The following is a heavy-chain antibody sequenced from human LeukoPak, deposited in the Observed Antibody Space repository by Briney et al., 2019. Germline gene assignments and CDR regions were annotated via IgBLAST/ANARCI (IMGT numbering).Heavy chain of an antibody. CDR1: GFTFSSYA. Sequence: GRSLRLSCAASGFTFSSYAMHWVRQAPGKGLEWVAVISYDGSNKYYADSVKGRFTISRDNSKNTLYLQMNSLRAEDTAVYYCARGGLPFDYWGQGTLVTVSS. V-gene: IGHV3-30-3*01. J-gene: IGHJ4*02. D-gene: IGHD3/OR15-3a*01. CDR2: ISYDGSNK. CDR3: ARGGLPFDY.